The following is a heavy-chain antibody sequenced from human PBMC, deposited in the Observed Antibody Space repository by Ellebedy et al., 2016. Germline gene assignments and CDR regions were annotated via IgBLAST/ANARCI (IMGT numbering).Heavy chain of an antibody. Sequence: GSLRLSCTVSGGSISSSSYYWGWIRQPPGKGLEWIGSIYYSGSTYYNPSLKSRVTISVDASKNQFSLKLSSVTAADTAVYYCARQKDDDQRPLDYWGQGTLVTVSS. D-gene: IGHD1-1*01. CDR3: ARQKDDDQRPLDY. V-gene: IGHV4-39*01. CDR2: IYYSGST. J-gene: IGHJ4*02. CDR1: GGSISSSSYY.